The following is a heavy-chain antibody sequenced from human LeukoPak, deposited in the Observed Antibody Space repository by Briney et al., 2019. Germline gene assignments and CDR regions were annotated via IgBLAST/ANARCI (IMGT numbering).Heavy chain of an antibody. D-gene: IGHD3-22*01. Sequence: GGSLRLSCAASGFTFSSYAMHWVRQAPGKGLEYVSAISSNGGSTYYANSVKGRFTISRDNSKNTLYLQMGSLRAEDMAVYYCARDCHDSSGYYTGTDYWGQGTLVTVSS. J-gene: IGHJ4*02. CDR1: GFTFSSYA. V-gene: IGHV3-64*01. CDR2: ISSNGGST. CDR3: ARDCHDSSGYYTGTDY.